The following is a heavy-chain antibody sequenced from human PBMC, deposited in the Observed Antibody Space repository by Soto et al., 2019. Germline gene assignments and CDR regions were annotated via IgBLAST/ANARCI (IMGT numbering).Heavy chain of an antibody. CDR3: ARVSRDYYGSGTLFCGMDV. V-gene: IGHV4-39*07. CDR2: IYYSGST. Sequence: SETLSLTCTVSGGSISSSSYYWGWIRQPPGKGLEWIGSIYYSGSTYYNPSLKSRVTISVDKSKNQFSLKLSSVTAADTAVYYCARVSRDYYGSGTLFCGMDVWGQGTTVTVSS. J-gene: IGHJ6*02. CDR1: GGSISSSSYY. D-gene: IGHD3-10*01.